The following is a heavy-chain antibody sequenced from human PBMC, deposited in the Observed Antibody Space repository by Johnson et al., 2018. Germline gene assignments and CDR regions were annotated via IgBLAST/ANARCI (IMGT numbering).Heavy chain of an antibody. Sequence: QVQLVQSGGGVVQXGRSLRLSCTGSGGSGLTFNRSDTYAVRQAPGKGLQGVAINSYGGSHEDSADSVKGRFLISRDNSKHTVFMEMKSLRVEDTGIYYCAKEGFLIGHWGNWFDSWGQGTLVSVSS. CDR2: NSYGGSHE. J-gene: IGHJ5*01. D-gene: IGHD3-9*01. V-gene: IGHV3-30*18. CDR1: GGSGLTFNRSD. CDR3: AKEGFLIGHWGNWFDS.